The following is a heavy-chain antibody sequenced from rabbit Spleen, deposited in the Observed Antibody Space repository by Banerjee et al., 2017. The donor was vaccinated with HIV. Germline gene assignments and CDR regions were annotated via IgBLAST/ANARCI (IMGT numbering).Heavy chain of an antibody. V-gene: IGHV1S45*01. J-gene: IGHJ6*01. D-gene: IGHD8-1*01. CDR2: IDAGSSGFT. CDR1: GVSFSISSY. CDR3: ARDTASSFSSYGMDL. Sequence: QEQLVESGGDLVKPGASPTLTCTASGVSFSISSYMCWVRQAPGKGLEWIACIDAGSSGFTYFATWAKGRFTISKTSSTTVTLQMTRLTAADTATYFCARDTASSFSSYGMDLWGPGTLVTVS.